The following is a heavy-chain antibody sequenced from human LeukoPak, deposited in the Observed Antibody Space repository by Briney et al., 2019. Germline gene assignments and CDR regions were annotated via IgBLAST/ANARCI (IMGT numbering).Heavy chain of an antibody. CDR2: INAGNGNT. J-gene: IGHJ2*01. CDR1: GYTFTSYA. Sequence: ASVKVSCKASGYTFTSYAMHWVRQAPGQRLEWMGWINAGNGNTKYSQKFQGRVTITRDTSASTAYMELSSLRSEGTAVYYCAVIDYYYDSSDRYFDLWGRGTLVTVSS. V-gene: IGHV1-3*01. D-gene: IGHD3-22*01. CDR3: AVIDYYYDSSDRYFDL.